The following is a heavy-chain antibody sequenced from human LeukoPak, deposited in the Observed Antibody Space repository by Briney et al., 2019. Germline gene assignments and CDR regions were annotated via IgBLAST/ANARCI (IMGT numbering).Heavy chain of an antibody. J-gene: IGHJ4*02. CDR2: ISHRGYT. V-gene: IGHV4-59*02. CDR3: AKVWAGTNFYLDY. D-gene: IGHD3-10*01. CDR1: GASVSSHY. Sequence: SEILSLTCTVSGASVSSHYWTWIRQPPGKGLEWIGYISHRGYTDYNPSLKSRVTISVDTSENQLSLRVNSLTAADTAVYYCAKVWAGTNFYLDYWGQGTLVTVSS.